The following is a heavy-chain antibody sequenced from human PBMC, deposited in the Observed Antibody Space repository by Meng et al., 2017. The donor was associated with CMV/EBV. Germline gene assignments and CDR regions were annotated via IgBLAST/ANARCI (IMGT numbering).Heavy chain of an antibody. CDR1: GYSFTSYW. CDR2: IYAGDSDT. Sequence: GESLKISCKGSGYSFTSYWIGWVRQMPGKGLEWMGIIYAGDSDTRYSQSFQGQVTISADKTISTAYLQWSSLKASDTAMYYCARSTGILFGELFLDYWGQGTLVTVSS. J-gene: IGHJ4*02. CDR3: ARSTGILFGELFLDY. V-gene: IGHV5-51*01. D-gene: IGHD3-10*01.